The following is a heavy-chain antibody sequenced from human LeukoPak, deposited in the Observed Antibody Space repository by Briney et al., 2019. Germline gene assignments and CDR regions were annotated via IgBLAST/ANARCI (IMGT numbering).Heavy chain of an antibody. CDR1: GFTFSSYW. V-gene: IGHV3-7*01. CDR3: ARVPYGSGSDYGMDV. J-gene: IGHJ6*02. CDR2: IKQDGSEK. Sequence: GGSLRLSCAASGFTFSSYWMSWVRQAPGKGLEWVANIKQDGSEKYYVDSVKGRFTISRDNAKNSLYLQMNSPRAEDTAVYYCARVPYGSGSDYGMDVWGQGTTVTVSS. D-gene: IGHD3-10*01.